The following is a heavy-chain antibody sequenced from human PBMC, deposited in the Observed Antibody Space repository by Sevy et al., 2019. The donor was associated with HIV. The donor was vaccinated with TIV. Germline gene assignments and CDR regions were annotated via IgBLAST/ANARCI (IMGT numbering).Heavy chain of an antibody. J-gene: IGHJ4*02. Sequence: GSLRLSCTASGFTFGDYCMSWVRQAPGKGLEWVAFLKSDVYGGTVDHAASVRGRFVISRDHSKTIAYLQMNDLKTEDTGVYYCTRWKAAQSIFDYWGQGALVTVSS. CDR2: LKSDVYGGTV. CDR1: GFTFGDYC. CDR3: TRWKAAQSIFDY. V-gene: IGHV3-49*04. D-gene: IGHD6-13*01.